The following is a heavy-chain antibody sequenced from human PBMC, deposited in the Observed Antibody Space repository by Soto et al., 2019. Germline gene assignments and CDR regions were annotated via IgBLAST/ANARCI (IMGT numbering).Heavy chain of an antibody. Sequence: EVQVLESGGGLVKPGGSLRLSCAASGFVFSSYTMNWVRQAPGKGLEWVSSISPTGSFIHYAYALRGRFTISRDNAKNSLYLQMNRLNPEDRAVYYWARAEGYTNAAVDYWGQGTQVTVSS. V-gene: IGHV3-21*01. CDR2: ISPTGSFI. CDR3: ARAEGYTNAAVDY. J-gene: IGHJ4*02. CDR1: GFVFSSYT. D-gene: IGHD5-18*01.